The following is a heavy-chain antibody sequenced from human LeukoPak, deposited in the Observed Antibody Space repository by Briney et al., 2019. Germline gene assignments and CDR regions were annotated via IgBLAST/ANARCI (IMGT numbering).Heavy chain of an antibody. D-gene: IGHD2-15*01. J-gene: IGHJ4*02. V-gene: IGHV3-64*01. Sequence: GGSLRLSCAASGFTFSNYAIHWVRQAPGKGLECVSAISSIEGRIFYANSVKGRFTISRDNSKSTVFLQMGSLRAEDMAVYYCARARRDCSGGTCYSYYFDYWGQGTQVTVSP. CDR1: GFTFSNYA. CDR2: ISSIEGRI. CDR3: ARARRDCSGGTCYSYYFDY.